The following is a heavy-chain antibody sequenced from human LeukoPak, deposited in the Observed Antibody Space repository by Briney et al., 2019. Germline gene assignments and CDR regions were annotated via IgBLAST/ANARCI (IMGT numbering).Heavy chain of an antibody. Sequence: GRSLRLSCAASGFTFSNYGMHWVRQAPGKGLEWVAFISYDGSNKYYADSVKGRFTISRDNAKNSLYLHMNSLRAEDTAFYFCAKGRGGNYYDYYSGMDVWGHGTTVTVSS. CDR1: GFTFSNYG. J-gene: IGHJ6*02. V-gene: IGHV3-30*18. CDR3: AKGRGGNYYDYYSGMDV. D-gene: IGHD3-10*01. CDR2: ISYDGSNK.